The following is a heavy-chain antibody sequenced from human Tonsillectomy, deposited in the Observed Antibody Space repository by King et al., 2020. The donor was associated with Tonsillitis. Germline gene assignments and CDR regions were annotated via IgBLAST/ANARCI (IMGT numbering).Heavy chain of an antibody. CDR2: ISGYNGDT. J-gene: IGHJ4*02. V-gene: IGHV1-18*01. CDR3: TRSIATDTSYYFQS. CDR1: GYTFSIQG. Sequence: QLVQSGTEMKKPGASVKVSCRASGYTFSIQGMTWVRQAPGQGLEWMGWISGYNGDTKYAQRLQGRVTMTTDTTTSTAYLELRNLRTDDTAVYFCTRSIATDTSYYFQSWRQRTLVTVSS. D-gene: IGHD2-21*01.